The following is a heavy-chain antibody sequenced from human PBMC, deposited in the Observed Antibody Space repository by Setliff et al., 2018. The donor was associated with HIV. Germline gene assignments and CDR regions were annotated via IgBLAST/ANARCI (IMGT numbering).Heavy chain of an antibody. V-gene: IGHV4-4*09. J-gene: IGHJ4*02. CDR3: ARGLNYYGSGSYLPLGY. D-gene: IGHD3-10*01. Sequence: SETLSLTCTVSGGSISSYYWSWIRQPPGKGLEWIGYIYTSGSTNYNPSLTSRVTMSTDTSKNQISLKLSSVTAADTAVYYCARGLNYYGSGSYLPLGYWGQGTLVTVSS. CDR1: GGSISSYY. CDR2: IYTSGST.